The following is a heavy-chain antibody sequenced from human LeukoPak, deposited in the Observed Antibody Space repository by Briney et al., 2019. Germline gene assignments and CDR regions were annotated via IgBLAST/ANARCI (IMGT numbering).Heavy chain of an antibody. CDR1: GFTFSSYA. V-gene: IGHV3-23*01. D-gene: IGHD3-9*01. Sequence: GGSLRLSCAASGFTFSSYAMSWVRQAPGKGLEWVSAISGSGGSTYYADSVKGRFTISRDNSKNTLYPQMNSLRAEDTAVYYCAKGAYYDILTGSFDYWGQGTLVTVSS. CDR2: ISGSGGST. J-gene: IGHJ4*02. CDR3: AKGAYYDILTGSFDY.